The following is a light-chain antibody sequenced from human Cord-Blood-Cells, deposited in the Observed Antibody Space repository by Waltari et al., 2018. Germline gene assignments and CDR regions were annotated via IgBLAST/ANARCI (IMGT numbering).Light chain of an antibody. CDR2: EVS. Sequence: QSALTQPASVSGSPGQSITISCTGTSRDVGGYNYVSWYQHNPGKAPKLMIYEVSNRPSGVSNRFSGSKSGNTASLTISGLQAEDEADYYCSSYTSSSTNYVFGTGTKVTVL. J-gene: IGLJ1*01. V-gene: IGLV2-14*01. CDR1: SRDVGGYNY. CDR3: SSYTSSSTNYV.